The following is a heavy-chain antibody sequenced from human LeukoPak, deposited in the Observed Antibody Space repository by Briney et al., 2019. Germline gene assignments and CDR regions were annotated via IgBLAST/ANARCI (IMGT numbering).Heavy chain of an antibody. J-gene: IGHJ1*01. D-gene: IGHD1-26*01. V-gene: IGHV3-53*01. CDR3: AMGATGEYLQY. CDR2: VYSGGPT. Sequence: GGSLRLSCAASGFTVINNYMTWVRQALGKGLEWVSVVYSGGPTYYAKSVTSRFTISRDSSKNTLYLQMDSLRNEDTDVYYCAMGATGEYLQYWGQGPVVTVSS. CDR1: GFTVINNY.